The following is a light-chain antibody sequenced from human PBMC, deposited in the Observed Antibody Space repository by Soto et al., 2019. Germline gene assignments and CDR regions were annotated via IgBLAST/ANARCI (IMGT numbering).Light chain of an antibody. CDR2: EVS. Sequence: QSALTQPPSASGSPGQSVTISCTETSSDVGNYNYVSWYQQHPGKAPKLMIFEVSKRPSGVPHRFSGSKSGNTASLTVSGLQPEDEADYYCSSYSGSNDLVFGGGTKLTVL. CDR1: SSDVGNYNY. V-gene: IGLV2-8*01. J-gene: IGLJ3*02. CDR3: SSYSGSNDLV.